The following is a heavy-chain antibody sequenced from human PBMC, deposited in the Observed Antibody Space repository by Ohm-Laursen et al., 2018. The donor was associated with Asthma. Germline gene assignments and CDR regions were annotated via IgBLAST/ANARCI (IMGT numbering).Heavy chain of an antibody. V-gene: IGHV3-23*01. Sequence: SLRLSCAAYGFSLTRYAMSWVRQAPGKGLEWVSAIDGSGGRTYYADSVKGRFTISRDNPRNTLYLQMNSLRAEDTAVYYCAKDSSEVVAADEYWGQGTLVTVSS. J-gene: IGHJ4*02. CDR1: GFSLTRYA. CDR3: AKDSSEVVAADEY. CDR2: IDGSGGRT. D-gene: IGHD2-15*01.